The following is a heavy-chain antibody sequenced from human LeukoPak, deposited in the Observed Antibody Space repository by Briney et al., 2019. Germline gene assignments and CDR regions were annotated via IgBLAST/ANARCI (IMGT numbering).Heavy chain of an antibody. Sequence: GSLRLSCAASGFTFSSYGMHWVRQAPGKGLEWVAVISYDGSNKYYADSVKGRFTISRDNFKNTLYLQMNSLRAEDTAVYYCAKLDYGDYVDYWGQGTLVTVSS. V-gene: IGHV3-30*18. CDR2: ISYDGSNK. D-gene: IGHD4-17*01. CDR1: GFTFSSYG. J-gene: IGHJ4*02. CDR3: AKLDYGDYVDY.